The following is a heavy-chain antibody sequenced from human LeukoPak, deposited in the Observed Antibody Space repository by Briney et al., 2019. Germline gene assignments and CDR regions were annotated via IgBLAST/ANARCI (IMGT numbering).Heavy chain of an antibody. CDR2: INHSGST. D-gene: IGHD3-10*01. CDR1: GVSFSGYY. V-gene: IGHV4-34*01. J-gene: IGHJ5*02. Sequence: SETLSLTCAVYGVSFSGYYWSWIRQPPGKGLEWIGEINHSGSTNYNPSLKSRVTISVDTSKNQFSLKLSSVTAADTAVYYCASGFGYGFRFDPWGQGTLVTVSS. CDR3: ASGFGYGFRFDP.